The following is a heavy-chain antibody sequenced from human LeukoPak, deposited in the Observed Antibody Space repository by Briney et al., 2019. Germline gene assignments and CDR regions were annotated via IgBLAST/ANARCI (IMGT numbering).Heavy chain of an antibody. V-gene: IGHV3-30*04. CDR1: GFTFSSYA. Sequence: GGSLRLSCAASGFTFSSYAMHWVRQAPGKGLEWVAVISYDGSNKYYADSVKGRFTISRDNSKNTLYLQMNSLRAEDTAVYYCARSPFLEGSGWSSFDYWGQGTLVTVSS. J-gene: IGHJ4*02. CDR3: ARSPFLEGSGWSSFDY. D-gene: IGHD6-19*01. CDR2: ISYDGSNK.